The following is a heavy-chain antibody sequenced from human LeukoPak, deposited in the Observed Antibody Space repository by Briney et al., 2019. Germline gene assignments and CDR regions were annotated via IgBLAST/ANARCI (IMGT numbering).Heavy chain of an antibody. Sequence: GGSLRLSCAASGFSVSGKYMSWVRQAPGKGLEWISYISGSGFTIHYADSVKGRFTISRDNAKNSLYLQMNSLRAEDTAVYYCARGVPKTSYYYYYMDVWGKGTTVTVSS. J-gene: IGHJ6*03. V-gene: IGHV3-11*04. CDR3: ARGVPKTSYYYYYMDV. CDR1: GFSVSGKY. D-gene: IGHD4-11*01. CDR2: ISGSGFTI.